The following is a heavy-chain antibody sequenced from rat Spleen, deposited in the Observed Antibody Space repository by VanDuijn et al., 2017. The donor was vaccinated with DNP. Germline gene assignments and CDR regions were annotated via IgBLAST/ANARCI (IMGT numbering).Heavy chain of an antibody. CDR3: TRLGASNWFAY. J-gene: IGHJ3*01. CDR1: GFIFSNYW. CDR2: ITNTGDST. V-gene: IGHV5-31*01. Sequence: EVQLVESGGGPVQPGRSLKLSCVASGFIFSNYWMTWIRQAPGKGLEWVASITNTGDSTYYSDSVKGRFSISRDNARNTGYLQMDSLRSEDTATYFCTRLGASNWFAYWGQGTLVTVSS.